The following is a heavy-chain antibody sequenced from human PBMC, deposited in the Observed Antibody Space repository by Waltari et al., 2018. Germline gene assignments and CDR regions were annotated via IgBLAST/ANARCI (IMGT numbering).Heavy chain of an antibody. V-gene: IGHV3-9*01. CDR3: AKDAGVPGSLMHNLDY. D-gene: IGHD1-26*01. CDR2: ITWNSDNI. CDR1: GFTFADYA. Sequence: EVQLVESGGGLVQPGRSLRLSCAASGFTFADYAMHWVRQAPGKGLDWVSGITWNSDNIDYADSVKGRFTISRDNSKNTLYLQMKSLTTEDTAVYYCAKDAGVPGSLMHNLDYWGQGTRVTVSS. J-gene: IGHJ4*02.